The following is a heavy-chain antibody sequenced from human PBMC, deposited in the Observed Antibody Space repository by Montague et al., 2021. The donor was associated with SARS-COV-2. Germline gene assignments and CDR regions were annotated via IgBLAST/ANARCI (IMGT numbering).Heavy chain of an antibody. CDR1: GFSLSTSGMC. D-gene: IGHD3-9*01. Sequence: PALVKPTQTLTLTCTFSGFSLSTSGMCVSWIRQPPGKALEWLALIDWDDDKYYSTSLKTRLTISKDTSKNQVVLTMTNMDPVDTATYYCARMVTIFSLGGYYYYYYAMAVWGQGTTVTVSS. J-gene: IGHJ6*02. V-gene: IGHV2-70*01. CDR2: IDWDDDK. CDR3: ARMVTIFSLGGYYYYYYAMAV.